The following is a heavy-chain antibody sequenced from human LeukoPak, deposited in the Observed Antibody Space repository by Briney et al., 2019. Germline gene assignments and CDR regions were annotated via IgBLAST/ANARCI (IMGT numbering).Heavy chain of an antibody. CDR3: ARDPTVVTPAYYGMDV. D-gene: IGHD4-23*01. CDR2: IWCDGSNK. J-gene: IGHJ6*02. CDR1: GFTFSSYG. Sequence: GGSLRLSCAASGFTFSSYGMHWVRQAPGKGLEWVAVIWCDGSNKYYADSVKGRFTIFRDNSKNTLYLQMNSLRAEDTAVYYCARDPTVVTPAYYGMDVWGQGTTVTVSS. V-gene: IGHV3-33*01.